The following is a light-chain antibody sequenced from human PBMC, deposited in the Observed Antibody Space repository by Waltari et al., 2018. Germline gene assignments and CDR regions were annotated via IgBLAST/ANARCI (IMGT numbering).Light chain of an antibody. V-gene: IGKV3-20*01. CDR2: DAS. CDR3: QKYGTLPAT. J-gene: IGKJ1*01. Sequence: IVLTQSPGTLSLSPGARAPPSCRASQSVSRTLAWYQQKPGQAPRLLIYDASTRATGIPDRFSGSGSGTDFSLTISRLEPEDFAVYYCQKYGTLPATFGQGTKVEIK. CDR1: QSVSRT.